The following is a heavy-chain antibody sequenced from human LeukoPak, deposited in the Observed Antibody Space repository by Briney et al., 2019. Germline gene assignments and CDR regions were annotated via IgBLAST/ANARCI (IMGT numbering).Heavy chain of an antibody. CDR2: TKPDGSAE. CDR1: GFSFRNYW. CDR3: ARDGGLHTNFDY. D-gene: IGHD2-15*01. J-gene: IGHJ4*02. V-gene: IGHV3-7*01. Sequence: GGSLRLSCAASGFSFRNYWMGWFRQASGKGLEWVANTKPDGSAEYYADSVRGRFSTSRDNANNLLYLQMNSLRAEDTAVYYCARDGGLHTNFDYWGQGTLVTVSS.